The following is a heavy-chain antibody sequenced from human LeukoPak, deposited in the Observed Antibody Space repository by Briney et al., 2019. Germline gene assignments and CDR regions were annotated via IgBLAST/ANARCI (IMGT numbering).Heavy chain of an antibody. CDR3: ARGQGASRYMDV. V-gene: IGHV4-34*01. Sequence: PSETLSLTCAVYGGSFSGYYWSWIRQPPGKGLEWIGEINHSGSTNYNPSLKSRVTISVDTSKNQLSLKLSSVTAADTAVYYCARGQGASRYMDVWGKGTTVTVSS. CDR2: INHSGST. J-gene: IGHJ6*03. CDR1: GGSFSGYY.